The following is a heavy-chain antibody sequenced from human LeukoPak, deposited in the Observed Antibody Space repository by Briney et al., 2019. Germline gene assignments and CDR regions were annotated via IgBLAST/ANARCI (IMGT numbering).Heavy chain of an antibody. J-gene: IGHJ4*02. V-gene: IGHV3-30*04. CDR3: ARGYGSGSYLDY. CDR2: ISYDGSNK. D-gene: IGHD3-10*01. Sequence: GGSLRLSCAASGFTFSSYAMHWVRQAPGKGLEGVAVISYDGSNKYYADSVKGRFTISRDNSKNTLYLQMNSLRAEDTAVYYCARGYGSGSYLDYWGQGTLVTVSS. CDR1: GFTFSSYA.